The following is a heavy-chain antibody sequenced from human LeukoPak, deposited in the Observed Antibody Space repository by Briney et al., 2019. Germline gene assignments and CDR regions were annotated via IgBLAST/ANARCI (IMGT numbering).Heavy chain of an antibody. CDR2: ISPDNGVT. CDR1: GYTFSDNH. J-gene: IGHJ3*01. V-gene: IGHV1-2*02. CDR3: ARELGRNAFDV. D-gene: IGHD3-10*01. Sequence: GASVKVSCKASGYTFSDNHMYWIRQAPGQGLECMGWISPDNGVTNYAQKFQGRITMTGDTSISTGYMELSSLRSDDTAIYFCARELGRNAFDVWGQGTLVTVSS.